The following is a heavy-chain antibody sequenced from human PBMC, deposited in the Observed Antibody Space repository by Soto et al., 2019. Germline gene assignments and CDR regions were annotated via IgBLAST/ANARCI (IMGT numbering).Heavy chain of an antibody. V-gene: IGHV1-2*02. J-gene: IGHJ6*02. CDR1: GYTFTGYY. CDR3: ARDSLVGGTAGTSYYYYGMDV. Sequence: ASVKVSCKASGYTFTGYYMHWVRQDPGQGLEWMGWLNPNSGGTNYAQKFQGRVTMTRDTSISTAYMELSRLRSDDTAEYYCARDSLVGGTAGTSYYYYGMDVWGQGTTVTV. CDR2: LNPNSGGT. D-gene: IGHD1-7*01.